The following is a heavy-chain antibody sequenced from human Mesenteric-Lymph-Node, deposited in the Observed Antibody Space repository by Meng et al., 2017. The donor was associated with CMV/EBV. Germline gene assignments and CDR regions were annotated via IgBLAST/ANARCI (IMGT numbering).Heavy chain of an antibody. CDR3: ARGSSYDILTGYFDY. V-gene: IGHV4-34*01. Sequence: QWGAGLLKTSVTLSFTCAVYGCPFSGSYWNWIRQSPEKGLEWIGESNHSGSTTYNPSFTSRIIISVDTSTNQISLNMSSVTAADTAVYYCARGSSYDILTGYFDYWGQGALVTVSS. D-gene: IGHD3-9*01. CDR1: GCPFSGSY. J-gene: IGHJ4*02. CDR2: SNHSGST.